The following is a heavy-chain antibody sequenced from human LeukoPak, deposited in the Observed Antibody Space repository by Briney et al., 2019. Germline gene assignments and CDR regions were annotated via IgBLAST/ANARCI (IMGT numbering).Heavy chain of an antibody. CDR1: GFTFSSYG. CDR3: AKAPFYSNYPRWFDP. V-gene: IGHV3-33*06. D-gene: IGHD4-11*01. J-gene: IGHJ5*02. CDR2: IWYDGSNK. Sequence: GGSLRLSCAASGFTFSSYGMHWVRQAPGKGLEWVAVIWYDGSNKYYADSVKGRFTISRDNSKNTLYLQMNSLRAEDTAVYYCAKAPFYSNYPRWFDPWGQGTLVTVSS.